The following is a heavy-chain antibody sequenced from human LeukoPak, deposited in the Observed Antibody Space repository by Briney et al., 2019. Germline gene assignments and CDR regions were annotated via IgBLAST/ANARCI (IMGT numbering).Heavy chain of an antibody. CDR3: ARDQRYCSGGSCPAPDAFDI. D-gene: IGHD2-15*01. V-gene: IGHV1-18*04. Sequence: GASVKVSCKASGYTFTSYGISWVRQAPGQGLEWMGWISAYNGNTNYAQKLQGRVTMTTETSTSTAYMELRSLRSDDTAVYYCARDQRYCSGGSCPAPDAFDIWGQGTMVTVSS. J-gene: IGHJ3*02. CDR1: GYTFTSYG. CDR2: ISAYNGNT.